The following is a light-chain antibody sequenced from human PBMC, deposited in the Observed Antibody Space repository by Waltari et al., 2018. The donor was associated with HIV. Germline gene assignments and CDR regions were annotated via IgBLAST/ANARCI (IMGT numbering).Light chain of an antibody. V-gene: IGLV1-51*01. CDR3: GTWDSSLSAWV. Sequence: QSVLTQPPSVSAAPGRKVTISCSGSSPNIGTDFVSWYQQVPGTAPKLLIYDNNKRPSGIADRFSGSKSGTSATLAITGLQTGDEADYYCGTWDSSLSAWVFGGGTKLTVL. CDR2: DNN. J-gene: IGLJ3*02. CDR1: SPNIGTDF.